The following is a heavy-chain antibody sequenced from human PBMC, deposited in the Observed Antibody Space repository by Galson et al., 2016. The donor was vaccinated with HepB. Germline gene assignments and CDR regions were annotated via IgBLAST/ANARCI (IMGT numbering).Heavy chain of an antibody. V-gene: IGHV3-30*18. J-gene: IGHJ4*02. CDR2: ISYDGGHK. Sequence: LRLSCAASGFSFSNYGVHWVRQAPGKGLEWVAVISYDGGHKNYAASVKGRFTISRDNWKNTLYLQMNSLRAEDTAVYFCTKDMEKQQLVSLNFDYWGQGTSVTVSA. CDR3: TKDMEKQQLVSLNFDY. CDR1: GFSFSNYG. D-gene: IGHD6-6*01.